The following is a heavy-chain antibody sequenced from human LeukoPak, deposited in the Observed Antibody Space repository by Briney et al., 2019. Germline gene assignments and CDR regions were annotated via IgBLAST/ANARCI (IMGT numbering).Heavy chain of an antibody. CDR3: ARVVVVAASTWFDP. V-gene: IGHV4-30-4*01. D-gene: IGHD2-15*01. Sequence: SQTLSLTCTVSGASISSGDYYWSWIRQPPGKGLEWIGYISYSGSAYYNPSLKSRVTISVDTSENQFSLRLSSVTAADTAVYYCARVVVVAASTWFDPWGQGTLVTVSS. CDR1: GASISSGDYY. J-gene: IGHJ5*02. CDR2: ISYSGSA.